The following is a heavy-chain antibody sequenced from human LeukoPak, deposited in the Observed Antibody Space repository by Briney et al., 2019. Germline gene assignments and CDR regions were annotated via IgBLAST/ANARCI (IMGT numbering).Heavy chain of an antibody. Sequence: ASVKVSCKPSGYTFTGYYMLWVRQAPGQGLEWMGRINPNSGDTNYAQKFQGRVTMTRDTSNSTAYMELSRLTSDGTAVYYCARDSGRFTNPIDYWGQGTLVTVSS. D-gene: IGHD1-26*01. J-gene: IGHJ4*02. CDR3: ARDSGRFTNPIDY. V-gene: IGHV1-2*06. CDR2: INPNSGDT. CDR1: GYTFTGYY.